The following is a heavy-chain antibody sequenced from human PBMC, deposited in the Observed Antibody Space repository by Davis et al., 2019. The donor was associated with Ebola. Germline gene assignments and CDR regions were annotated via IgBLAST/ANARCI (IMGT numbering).Heavy chain of an antibody. CDR2: INHSGST. J-gene: IGHJ4*02. V-gene: IGHV4-34*01. D-gene: IGHD2/OR15-2a*01. Sequence: MPSETLSLTCAAYGGSFSGYYWSWIRQPPGKGLEWIGEINHSGSTNYNPSLKSRVTISLDTAKNQFSLKLSSVTAADTAVYYCAGGRVIFPLDYWGQGNLVAVSS. CDR3: AGGRVIFPLDY. CDR1: GGSFSGYY.